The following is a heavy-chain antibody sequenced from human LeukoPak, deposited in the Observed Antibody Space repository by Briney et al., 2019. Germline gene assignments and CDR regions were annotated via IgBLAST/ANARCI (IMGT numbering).Heavy chain of an antibody. CDR1: GGPISSYY. J-gene: IGHJ3*02. CDR3: ARGGTAVIAPYAFDI. V-gene: IGHV4-59*01. Sequence: TASETLSLTCTVSGGPISSYYWSWIRQPPGKGLEWIGYIYYSGSTNCNPSVKSRVAMSVDTSKKQFSLKLSSLTAADTAVYYCARGGTAVIAPYAFDIWGQGTMVTVSS. CDR2: IYYSGST. D-gene: IGHD4-23*01.